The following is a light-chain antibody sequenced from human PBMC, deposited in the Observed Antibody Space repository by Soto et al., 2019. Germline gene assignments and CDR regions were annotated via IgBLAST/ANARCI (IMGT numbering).Light chain of an antibody. Sequence: QSVLTQPASVSGSPGQSITISCTPTNSDVGGYDYVSWYQQHPGTAPRLIIFEVTNRPSEVSNRFSGSKSGNAASLTISGLHAEDEADYYCTSNTSSSTQVFGTATKVTVL. J-gene: IGLJ1*01. V-gene: IGLV2-14*01. CDR1: NSDVGGYDY. CDR3: TSNTSSSTQV. CDR2: EVT.